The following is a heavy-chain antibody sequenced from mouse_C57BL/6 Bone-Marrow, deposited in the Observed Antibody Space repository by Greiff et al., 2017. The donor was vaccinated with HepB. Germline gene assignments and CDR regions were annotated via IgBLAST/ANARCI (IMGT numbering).Heavy chain of an antibody. Sequence: EVKLMESGPGLAKPSQTLSLTCSVTGYSITSDYWNWSRKFPGNKLEYMGYISYSGSTYYNPSLKSRISITRDTSKNQYYLQLNSVTTEDTATYYCARGQLVDYWGQGTTLTVSS. CDR3: ARGQLVDY. D-gene: IGHD1-3*01. J-gene: IGHJ2*01. V-gene: IGHV3-8*01. CDR1: GYSITSDY. CDR2: ISYSGST.